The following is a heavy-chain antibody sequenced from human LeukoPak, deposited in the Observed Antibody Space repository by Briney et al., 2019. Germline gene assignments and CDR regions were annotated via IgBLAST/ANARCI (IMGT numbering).Heavy chain of an antibody. V-gene: IGHV3-23*01. Sequence: GGSLRLSCAASGFTFSSYAMSWVRQAPGEGLEWVSAISGSGGSTYYADSVKGRFTISRDNAKNSLYLQMNSLRAEDTAVYYCAREGYCSGGSCSPGDYYYYYGMDVWGQGTTVTVSS. CDR1: GFTFSSYA. CDR3: AREGYCSGGSCSPGDYYYYYGMDV. CDR2: ISGSGGST. J-gene: IGHJ6*02. D-gene: IGHD2-15*01.